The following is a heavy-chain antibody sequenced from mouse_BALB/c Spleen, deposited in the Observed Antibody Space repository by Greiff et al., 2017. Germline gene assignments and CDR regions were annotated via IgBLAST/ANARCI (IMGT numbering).Heavy chain of an antibody. CDR3: ARGGLWLRRGYWYFDV. CDR2: INSNGGST. V-gene: IGHV5-6-3*01. Sequence: EVKLMESGGGLVQPGGSLKLSCAASGFTFSSYGMSWVRQTPDKRLELVATINSNGGSTYYPDSVKGRFTISRDNAKNTLYLQMSSLKSEDTAMYYCARGGLWLRRGYWYFDVWGAGTTVTVSS. CDR1: GFTFSSYG. J-gene: IGHJ1*01. D-gene: IGHD2-2*01.